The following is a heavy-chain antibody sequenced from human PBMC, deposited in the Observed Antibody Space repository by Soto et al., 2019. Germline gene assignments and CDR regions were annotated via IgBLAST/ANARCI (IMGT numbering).Heavy chain of an antibody. Sequence: SETLSLTCTVSGGSISSYYWSWFRQPPGKGLELIGYVYYSGSTNYNPSFQSRVTISVDTSKNQLSLNLTSVTAADTAVYYCARATAPCWFDPWGQGTLVTVSS. CDR2: VYYSGST. J-gene: IGHJ5*02. V-gene: IGHV4-59*12. D-gene: IGHD1-1*01. CDR3: ARATAPCWFDP. CDR1: GGSISSYY.